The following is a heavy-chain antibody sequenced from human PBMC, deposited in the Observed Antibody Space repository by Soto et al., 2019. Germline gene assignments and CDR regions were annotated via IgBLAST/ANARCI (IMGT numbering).Heavy chain of an antibody. V-gene: IGHV4-39*01. Sequence: PSETLSLTCTVSGGSISSSSYYWGWIRQPPGKGLEWIGSIYYSGSTYYNPSLKSRVTISVDTSKNQFSLKLSSVTAADTAVYYCARHTGGYNSHFYYFDYWGQGTLVTVSS. CDR2: IYYSGST. CDR3: ARHTGGYNSHFYYFDY. CDR1: GGSISSSSYY. D-gene: IGHD5-12*01. J-gene: IGHJ4*02.